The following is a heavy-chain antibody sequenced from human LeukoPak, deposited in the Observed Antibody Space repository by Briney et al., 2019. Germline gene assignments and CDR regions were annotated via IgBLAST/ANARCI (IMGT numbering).Heavy chain of an antibody. D-gene: IGHD3-10*01. J-gene: IGHJ4*01. V-gene: IGHV3-21*06. CDR1: GFTFSSYS. CDR3: ARDHGIPGSGSYRFDF. Sequence: GGSLRLSCAPSGFTFSSYSMNWDRQAPGKGLAWVSSISSSSSYIYYADSVKDRFTISRDYAKNLPYLQMNSLRIEDTAVYYCARDHGIPGSGSYRFDFWGHGTLVTVSS. CDR2: ISSSSSYI.